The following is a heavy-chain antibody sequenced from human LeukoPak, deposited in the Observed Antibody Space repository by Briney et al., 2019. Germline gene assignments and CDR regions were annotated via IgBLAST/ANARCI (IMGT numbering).Heavy chain of an antibody. CDR2: ISSSSYI. CDR1: GFTFSSYS. D-gene: IGHD4-17*01. CDR3: AREWVTVNAFDI. Sequence: GGSLRLSCAASGFTFSSYSMNWVRQAPGKGLEWVSSISSSSYIYYADSVKGRFTISRDNAKNSLYLQMNSLRAEDTAVYYCAREWVTVNAFDIWGQGTMVTVSS. V-gene: IGHV3-21*01. J-gene: IGHJ3*02.